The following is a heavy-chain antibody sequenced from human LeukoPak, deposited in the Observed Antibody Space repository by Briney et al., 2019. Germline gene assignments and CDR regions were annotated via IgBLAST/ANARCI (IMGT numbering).Heavy chain of an antibody. V-gene: IGHV3-20*04. Sequence: GGSLRLSCAASGFTFDDYGMSWVRQAPGKGLEWASGINWNGGSTGYADSVKGRFTISRDNAKNSLYLQMNSLRAEDTALYYCAREGYDVLRFLEWLRGLDYWGQGTLVTVSS. D-gene: IGHD3-3*01. CDR2: INWNGGST. J-gene: IGHJ4*02. CDR1: GFTFDDYG. CDR3: AREGYDVLRFLEWLRGLDY.